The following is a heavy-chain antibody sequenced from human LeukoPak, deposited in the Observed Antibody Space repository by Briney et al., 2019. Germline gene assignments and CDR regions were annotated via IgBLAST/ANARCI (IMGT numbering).Heavy chain of an antibody. CDR3: ARGEMATIEDAFDI. D-gene: IGHD5-24*01. Sequence: SETLSLTCTVSGGSISSHYWSWIRQSPGKGLEWIGYIYYSGSTNYNPSLKSRVTISVDTSKNQFSLKLSSVTAADTAVYYCARGEMATIEDAFDIWGQGTMVTVSS. J-gene: IGHJ3*02. V-gene: IGHV4-59*11. CDR1: GGSISSHY. CDR2: IYYSGST.